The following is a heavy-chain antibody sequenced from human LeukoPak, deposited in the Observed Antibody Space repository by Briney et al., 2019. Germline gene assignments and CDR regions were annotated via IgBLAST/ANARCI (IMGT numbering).Heavy chain of an antibody. Sequence: GGSLRLSCEVSGFSFSNSWMHWVRQAPGKGLVWVSHISPDGTNKEYADFAKGRFTISRDNSKNTLYLQMNSLRAEDTAVYYCAKDFPITYYYDSSGYNWGQGTLVTVSS. CDR1: GFSFSNSW. CDR2: ISPDGTNK. J-gene: IGHJ4*02. D-gene: IGHD3-22*01. V-gene: IGHV3-74*01. CDR3: AKDFPITYYYDSSGYN.